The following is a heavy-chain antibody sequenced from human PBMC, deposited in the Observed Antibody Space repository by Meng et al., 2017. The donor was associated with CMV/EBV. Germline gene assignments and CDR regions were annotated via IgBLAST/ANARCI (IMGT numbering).Heavy chain of an antibody. Sequence: LLVQSGAEVKKPGAAVNVSCKASGYTFTSDGISWVRQAPGQGLEWMGWISAYNGNTNYAQKPQGRVTMTTDTSTSTAYMELRSLRSDDTAVYYCARMEVGGGSCYSDYWGQGTLVTVSS. CDR3: ARMEVGGGSCYSDY. CDR1: GYTFTSDG. V-gene: IGHV1-18*01. D-gene: IGHD2-15*01. CDR2: ISAYNGNT. J-gene: IGHJ4*02.